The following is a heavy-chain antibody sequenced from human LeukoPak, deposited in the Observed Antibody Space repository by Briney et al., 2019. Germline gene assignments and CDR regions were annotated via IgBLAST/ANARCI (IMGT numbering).Heavy chain of an antibody. V-gene: IGHV4-59*01. CDR1: GGSISSYY. D-gene: IGHD3-22*01. J-gene: IGHJ4*02. CDR3: ARAGGYDSSGYIDY. CDR2: IYYSGST. Sequence: SETLSRTCTVSGGSISSYYWSWIRQPPGKGLEGRGYIYYSGSTNYNPSLKSRVTISVDTSKNQFSLKLSSVTAADTAVYYCARAGGYDSSGYIDYWGQGTLVTVSS.